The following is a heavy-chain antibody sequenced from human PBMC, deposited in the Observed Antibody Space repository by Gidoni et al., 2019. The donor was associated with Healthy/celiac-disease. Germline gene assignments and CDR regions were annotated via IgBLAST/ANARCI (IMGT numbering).Heavy chain of an antibody. D-gene: IGHD2-21*02. CDR2: IYSGGST. Sequence: EVQLVESGGGLIQPGGSLRLSCAASGFTVRSHYMSWVRQAPGKGLEWVSVIYSGGSTYYADSVKGRFTISRDNSKNTLYLQMNSLRAEDTAVYYCAREVRSAYCGGDCYPDYFDYWGQGTLVTVSS. V-gene: IGHV3-53*01. CDR1: GFTVRSHY. J-gene: IGHJ4*02. CDR3: AREVRSAYCGGDCYPDYFDY.